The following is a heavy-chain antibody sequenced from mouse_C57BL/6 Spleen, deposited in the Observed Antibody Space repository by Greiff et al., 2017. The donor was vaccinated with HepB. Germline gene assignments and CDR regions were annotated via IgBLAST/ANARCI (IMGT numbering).Heavy chain of an antibody. V-gene: IGHV1-15*01. CDR3: TRPYYYGPYYFDY. CDR1: GYTFTDYE. D-gene: IGHD1-1*01. J-gene: IGHJ2*01. CDR2: IDPETGGT. Sequence: VQLQQSGAELVRPGASVTLSCKASGYTFTDYEMHWVKQTPVHGLEWIGAIDPETGGTAYNQKFKGKAILTADKSSSTAYMELRSLTSEDSAVYYCTRPYYYGPYYFDYWGQGTTLTVSS.